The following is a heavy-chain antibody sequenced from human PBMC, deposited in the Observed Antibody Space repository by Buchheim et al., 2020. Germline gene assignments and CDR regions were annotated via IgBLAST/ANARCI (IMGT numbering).Heavy chain of an antibody. Sequence: EVQLAQSGAEVEKPGESLKISCKGSGYSFTSYWIGWVRQMPGKGLEWMGIIYPGDSDTKYSPSFQGQVTISVDKSINTAYLQWSSLKASDTAIYYCAKHGSKYFYYYYMDVWGKGTT. J-gene: IGHJ6*03. CDR1: GYSFTSYW. CDR3: AKHGSKYFYYYYMDV. D-gene: IGHD6-25*01. V-gene: IGHV5-51*01. CDR2: IYPGDSDT.